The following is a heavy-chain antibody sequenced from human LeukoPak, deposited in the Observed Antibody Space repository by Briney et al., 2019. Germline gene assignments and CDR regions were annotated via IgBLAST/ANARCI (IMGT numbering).Heavy chain of an antibody. CDR1: GFIFTSYG. V-gene: IGHV3-30*03. CDR3: ARGDDGSYYPYYYGMDV. CDR2: ISHDGSNK. Sequence: GGSLRLSCTASGFIFTSYGMHWVRQTPGKGLEWVAGISHDGSNKYYADSVKGRFTISRDNSKNTLYLQMNSLRAEDTAVYYCARGDDGSYYPYYYGMDVWGQGTTVTVSS. D-gene: IGHD1-26*01. J-gene: IGHJ6*02.